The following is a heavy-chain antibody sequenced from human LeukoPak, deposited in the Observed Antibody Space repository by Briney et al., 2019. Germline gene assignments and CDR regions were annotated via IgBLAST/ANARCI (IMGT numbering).Heavy chain of an antibody. J-gene: IGHJ6*03. CDR3: ARYNFWYPIFGVVTKANYYYYYMDV. CDR1: GGSFSGYY. D-gene: IGHD3-3*01. V-gene: IGHV4-34*01. CDR2: INHSGST. Sequence: KPSETLSLTCAVYGGSFSGYYWSWIRQPPGKGLEWIGEINHSGSTNYNPSLKSRVTISVDTSKNQFSLKLSSVTAADTAVYYCARYNFWYPIFGVVTKANYYYYYMDVWGKGTTVTVSS.